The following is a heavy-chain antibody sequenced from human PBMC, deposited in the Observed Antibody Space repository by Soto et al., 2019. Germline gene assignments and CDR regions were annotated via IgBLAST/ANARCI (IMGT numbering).Heavy chain of an antibody. Sequence: GESLKISCESSGHTFANYWIGWVRQVPGKGLEWVSIIYPSDSRTRYSPSFQGQVTISADKSISTAYLQWSSLKASDTAMYDCARMLYYGSGSPPAHWGQGTLVPVSS. CDR1: GHTFANYW. D-gene: IGHD3-10*01. CDR3: ARMLYYGSGSPPAH. CDR2: IYPSDSRT. J-gene: IGHJ4*02. V-gene: IGHV5-51*01.